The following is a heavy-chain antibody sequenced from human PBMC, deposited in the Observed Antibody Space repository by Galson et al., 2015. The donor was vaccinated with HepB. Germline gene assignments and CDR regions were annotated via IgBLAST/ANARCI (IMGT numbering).Heavy chain of an antibody. CDR3: ARAHIGESYGYYYGMDV. Sequence: SVKVSCKASGYTLTSYAMNWVRQAPGQGLEWMGWINTNTGNPTYAQGFTGRFVFSLDTSVSTAYLQISSLKAEDTAVYYCARAHIGESYGYYYGMDVWGQGTTVTVSS. J-gene: IGHJ6*02. CDR2: INTNTGNP. D-gene: IGHD5-18*01. CDR1: GYTLTSYA. V-gene: IGHV7-4-1*02.